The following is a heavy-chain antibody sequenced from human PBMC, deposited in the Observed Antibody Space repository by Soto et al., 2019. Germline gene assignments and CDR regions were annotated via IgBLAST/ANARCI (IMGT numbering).Heavy chain of an antibody. J-gene: IGHJ4*02. CDR1: GFTFSRYG. CDR2: VRSDGDTT. CDR3: AKGKGVGATPDGANC. D-gene: IGHD1-26*01. Sequence: EVQVLESGGGLVQPGGSLRLSCAASGFTFSRYGMNWVRQAPGKGLEWVSGVRSDGDTTYNADSVKGRFIVSRDNFKNTVDLQMNSLRVEDTAVYYCAKGKGVGATPDGANCWGQGTLVTVSS. V-gene: IGHV3-23*01.